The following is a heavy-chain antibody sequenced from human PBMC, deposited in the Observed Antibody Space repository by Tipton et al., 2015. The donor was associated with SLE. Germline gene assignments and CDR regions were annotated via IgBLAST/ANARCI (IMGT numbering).Heavy chain of an antibody. CDR2: IYYSGST. CDR3: ARVHYYSYMDV. Sequence: TLSLTCTVSGGSISSGDYYWSWIRQPPGKGLEWIGYIYYSGSTYYNPSLKSRLTISVGTSKNQFSLKLSSVTAADTAVYYCARVHYYSYMDVWGKGTTVTVSS. V-gene: IGHV4-30-4*01. CDR1: GGSISSGDYY. J-gene: IGHJ6*03.